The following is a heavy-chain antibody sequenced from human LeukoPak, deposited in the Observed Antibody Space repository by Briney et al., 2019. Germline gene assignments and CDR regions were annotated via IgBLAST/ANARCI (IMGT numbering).Heavy chain of an antibody. V-gene: IGHV3-23*01. J-gene: IGHJ6*02. D-gene: IGHD1-26*01. CDR3: AKTEAGTYSGSYYVGPPFLYYGMDV. Sequence: GGSLRLSCAASGFTFSSYAMSWVRQAPGKGLEWVSAISGSGGSTYYADSVKGRFTISRDNSKNTLYLQMNSLRAEDTAVYYCAKTEAGTYSGSYYVGPPFLYYGMDVWGQGTTVTVSS. CDR2: ISGSGGST. CDR1: GFTFSSYA.